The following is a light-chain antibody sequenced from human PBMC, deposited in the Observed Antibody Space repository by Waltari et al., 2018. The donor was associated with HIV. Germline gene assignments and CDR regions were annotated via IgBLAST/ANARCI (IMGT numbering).Light chain of an antibody. CDR3: SSYTRSSTLGV. CDR1: SSDVGGYIF. V-gene: IGLV2-14*03. J-gene: IGLJ1*01. Sequence: QSALTQPASVSGSPGQSITISSTGTSSDVGGYIFVSWYQQHPGTAPNLMIFCVRNRPSGVSNRFSGSKSGNTAALTISGLQAEDEADYYCSSYTRSSTLGVFGTGTKVTVL. CDR2: CVR.